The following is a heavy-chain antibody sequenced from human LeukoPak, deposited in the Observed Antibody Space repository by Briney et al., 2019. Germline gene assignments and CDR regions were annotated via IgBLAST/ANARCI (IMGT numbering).Heavy chain of an antibody. Sequence: SETLSLTCNISEGSISHDYWVWVRQPPGKGLESIAYIDYSGYTDYNPSVKSRVTMSIDTSKGQFTLHLRSVSAADTAIYYCTTCAPNRYWFAPWGQGIQVTVSS. CDR3: TTCAPNRYWFAP. V-gene: IGHV4-59*08. CDR1: EGSISHDY. CDR2: IDYSGYT. D-gene: IGHD2-2*01. J-gene: IGHJ5*02.